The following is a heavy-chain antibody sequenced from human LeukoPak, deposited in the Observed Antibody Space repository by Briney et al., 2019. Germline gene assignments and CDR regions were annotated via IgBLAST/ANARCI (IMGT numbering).Heavy chain of an antibody. CDR1: GHTLNNHF. V-gene: IGHV1-46*02. Sequence: GAVTVSFKAAGHTLNNHFIHWVRQAPGQWLKWMGMINPRDGSTRTLQRFQGRLTMTRDTSTSTLYMGLSSLRSEDTATYFCARGADQEFDFWGQGTLVTVSS. CDR2: INPRDGST. CDR3: ARGADQEFDF. J-gene: IGHJ4*02.